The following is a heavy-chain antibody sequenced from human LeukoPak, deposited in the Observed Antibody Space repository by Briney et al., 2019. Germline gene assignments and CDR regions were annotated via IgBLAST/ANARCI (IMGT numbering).Heavy chain of an antibody. CDR3: ARSRVTKYYYDSSGYYPLGY. V-gene: IGHV3-11*04. D-gene: IGHD3-22*01. J-gene: IGHJ4*02. CDR2: ISSSGSTI. Sequence: GGSLRLSCAASGFAFSDYYMSWIRQAPGKGLEWVSYISSSGSTIYYADSVKGRFTISRDNAKNSLYLQMNSLRAEDTAVYYCARSRVTKYYYDSSGYYPLGYRGQGTLVTVSS. CDR1: GFAFSDYY.